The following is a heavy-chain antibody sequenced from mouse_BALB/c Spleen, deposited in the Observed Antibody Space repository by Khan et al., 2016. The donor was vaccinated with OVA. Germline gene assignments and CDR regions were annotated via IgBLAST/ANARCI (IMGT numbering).Heavy chain of an antibody. V-gene: IGHV1-9*01. D-gene: IGHD2-4*01. Sequence: QVQLQQSGAELMKPGASVKISCKATGYTFSSYWIEWVKQRPGHGLEWIGEILPGSGSTNYNEKFKGKATFTADTSSNTAYMQLSSLTSEDSAVYCCARYTMITAFAYWGQGTLVTVSA. CDR3: ARYTMITAFAY. CDR1: GYTFSSYW. J-gene: IGHJ3*01. CDR2: ILPGSGST.